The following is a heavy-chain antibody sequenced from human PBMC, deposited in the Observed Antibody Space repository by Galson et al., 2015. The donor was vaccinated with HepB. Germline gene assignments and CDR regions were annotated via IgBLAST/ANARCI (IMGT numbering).Heavy chain of an antibody. CDR1: GYTFTSHA. J-gene: IGHJ5*02. D-gene: IGHD5-24*01. CDR2: INTDTGNP. Sequence: SVKVSCKASGYTFTSHAINWVRQAPGQGLEYMGWINTDTGNPTYAQGFTGRFVFSLDTSVSTAYLQITSLKADDTAIYYCARKQQLIDWFDPWGQGTLVTVSS. V-gene: IGHV7-4-1*02. CDR3: ARKQQLIDWFDP.